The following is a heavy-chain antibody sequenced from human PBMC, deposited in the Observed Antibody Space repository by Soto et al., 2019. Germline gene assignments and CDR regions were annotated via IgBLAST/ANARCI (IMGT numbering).Heavy chain of an antibody. Sequence: SETLSLTCAVYGGSFSGYYWSWIRQPPGKGPEWIGEINHSGSTNYNPSLKSRVTISVDTSKNQFSLKLSSVTAADTAVYYCARGRSTTIFGVVRPFDYWGQGTLVT. D-gene: IGHD3-3*01. CDR1: GGSFSGYY. CDR2: INHSGST. CDR3: ARGRSTTIFGVVRPFDY. V-gene: IGHV4-34*01. J-gene: IGHJ4*02.